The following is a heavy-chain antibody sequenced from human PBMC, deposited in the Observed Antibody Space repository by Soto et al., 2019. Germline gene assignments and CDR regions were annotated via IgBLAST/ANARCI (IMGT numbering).Heavy chain of an antibody. V-gene: IGHV4-31*03. D-gene: IGHD6-25*01. CDR1: GGSIASGAYY. CDR3: ARDLQRGTLFDY. CDR2: IYYSGRT. Sequence: QVQLQESGPGLVKPSQTLSLTCSVSGGSIASGAYYWSWIRQHPGTGLEWIGFIYYSGRTYYNPSLKSRVTISLDTSENQFSQKLNSVTAADTAVYYCARDLQRGTLFDYWGQGALVTVSS. J-gene: IGHJ4*02.